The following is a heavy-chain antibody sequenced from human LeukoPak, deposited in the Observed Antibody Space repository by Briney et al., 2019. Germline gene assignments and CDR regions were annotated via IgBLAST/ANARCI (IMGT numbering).Heavy chain of an antibody. CDR1: GESFSGYY. CDR3: ARAYYFDY. Sequence: SETLSLTCAVYGESFSGYYWSWIRQPPGKGLEWIGEINHSGSTNYNPSLKSRVTISVDTSKNQFSLKLSSVTAADTAVYYCARAYYFDYWGQGTLVTVSS. V-gene: IGHV4-34*01. J-gene: IGHJ4*02. CDR2: INHSGST.